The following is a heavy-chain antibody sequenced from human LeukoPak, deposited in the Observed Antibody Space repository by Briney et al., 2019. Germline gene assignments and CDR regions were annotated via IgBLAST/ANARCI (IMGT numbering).Heavy chain of an antibody. D-gene: IGHD3-10*01. CDR3: ARGVKGPRGAFDI. V-gene: IGHV4-31*03. Sequence: SETLSLTCTVSGGSISSGVYYRSWIRQHPGKGLEWIGYIYYSGSTYSNPSLKSRLTMSVDISKNQFSLKLSSVTAADTAVYYCARGVKGPRGAFDIWGQGTMVTVSS. CDR1: GGSISSGVYY. CDR2: IYYSGST. J-gene: IGHJ3*02.